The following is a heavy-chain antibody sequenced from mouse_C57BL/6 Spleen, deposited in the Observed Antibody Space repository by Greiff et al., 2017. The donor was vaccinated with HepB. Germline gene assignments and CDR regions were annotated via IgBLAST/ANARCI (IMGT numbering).Heavy chain of an antibody. CDR3: ARVYYDYDADAMDY. D-gene: IGHD2-4*01. J-gene: IGHJ4*01. CDR1: GYTFTSYW. CDR2: IYPGSGST. V-gene: IGHV1-55*01. Sequence: QVQLQQSGAELVKPGASVKMSCKASGYTFTSYWITWVKQRPGQGLEWIGDIYPGSGSTNYNEKFKSKATLTVDTSSSTAYMQLSSLTSEDSAVYYCARVYYDYDADAMDYWGQGTSVTVSS.